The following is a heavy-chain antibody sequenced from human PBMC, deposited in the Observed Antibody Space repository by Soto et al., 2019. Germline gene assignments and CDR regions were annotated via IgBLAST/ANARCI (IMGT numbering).Heavy chain of an antibody. Sequence: PGGSLCLSWAASAFSFSSYSMSWVRQAPRKGLEWVANIKQDGSEKYYVDSVKGRFTISRDNAKNSLYLQMNSLRAEDTAVYYCASELTAAPAAFDIWGQGTMVTVSS. J-gene: IGHJ3*02. CDR3: ASELTAAPAAFDI. CDR1: AFSFSSYS. D-gene: IGHD2-2*01. CDR2: IKQDGSEK. V-gene: IGHV3-7*01.